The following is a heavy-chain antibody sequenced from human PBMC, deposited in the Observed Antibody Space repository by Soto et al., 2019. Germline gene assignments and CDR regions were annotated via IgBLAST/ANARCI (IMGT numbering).Heavy chain of an antibody. CDR1: GFSFSTYG. J-gene: IGHJ4*02. CDR3: ARDQYGGNSAFDY. CDR2: ISNDGSNK. Sequence: GGSLRLSCAASGFSFSTYGMHWVRQAPGKGLEWVAFISNDGSNKYYADSVKGRFTISRDNSENTLYLQMNSLRAEDTAVYYCARDQYGGNSAFDYWGQGTLVTVSS. V-gene: IGHV3-30*03. D-gene: IGHD2-21*02.